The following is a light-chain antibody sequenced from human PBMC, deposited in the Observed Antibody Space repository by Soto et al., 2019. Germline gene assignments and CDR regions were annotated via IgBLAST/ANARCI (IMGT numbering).Light chain of an antibody. CDR1: QSLITRY. J-gene: IGKJ5*01. CDR3: QQYGTSPT. CDR2: SAS. V-gene: IGKV3-20*01. Sequence: EIVLTQSPGTLSLFPGERATLSCRASQSLITRYLAWYQQKPGQAPRLLIYSASSRATGIPDRFSGSGSATDFTLTISRLEPEDFAVYCCQQYGTSPTFGQGTRLEIK.